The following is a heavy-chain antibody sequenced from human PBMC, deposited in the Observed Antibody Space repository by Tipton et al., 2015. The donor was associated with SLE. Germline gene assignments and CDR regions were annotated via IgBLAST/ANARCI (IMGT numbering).Heavy chain of an antibody. CDR1: GGSFSGYY. Sequence: TLSLTCAVYGGSFSGYYWSWIRQPPGKGLEWIGEINHSGSTNYNPSLKSRVTISVDTSKNQFSLKLSSVTAADTAVYYCARGEDSSGWYEGTFWSQGSLVTVSS. J-gene: IGHJ4*02. D-gene: IGHD6-19*01. CDR3: ARGEDSSGWYEGTF. CDR2: INHSGST. V-gene: IGHV4-34*01.